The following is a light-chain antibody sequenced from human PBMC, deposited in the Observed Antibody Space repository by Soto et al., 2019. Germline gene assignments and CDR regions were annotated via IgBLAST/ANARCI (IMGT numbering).Light chain of an antibody. J-gene: IGKJ1*01. CDR1: QSVRNNY. Sequence: EIVLTQSPGTLSFSPGERATLSCRASQSVRNNYLAWYQHIPGQSPRVLIYAASNRATGIPDRFSGSGSGTDFTLTISRLEPEDFAEYYCQQYGNSWSFGQGTKVEIK. V-gene: IGKV3-20*01. CDR2: AAS. CDR3: QQYGNSWS.